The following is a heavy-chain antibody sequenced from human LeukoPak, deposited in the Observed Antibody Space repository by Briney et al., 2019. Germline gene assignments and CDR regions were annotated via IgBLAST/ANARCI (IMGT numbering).Heavy chain of an antibody. J-gene: IGHJ4*02. CDR3: ARELKGGSGSYYFDY. V-gene: IGHV4-59*01. CDR2: IYYSGST. D-gene: IGHD3-10*01. Sequence: PSETLSLTCTVSGGSISTYYWSWIRQPPGKGLEWIGYIYYSGSTNYNPSLKSRVTISVDTSKNQFSLKLSSVTAADTAVYYCARELKGGSGSYYFDYWGQGTLVTVSS. CDR1: GGSISTYY.